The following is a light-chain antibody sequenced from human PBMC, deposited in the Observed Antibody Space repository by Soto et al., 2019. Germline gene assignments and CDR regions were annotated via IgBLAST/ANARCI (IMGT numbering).Light chain of an antibody. CDR3: MQALQTHRT. V-gene: IGKV2-28*01. Sequence: DIVMTQSPLSLPVTPGEPASISCRSSQSLLHSNGNNYLEWYLQKPGQSPQLLIYLGSSRASGVPDRFSGSGSGTDFTLKIRRVEADDVGVYYCMQALQTHRTFGQGTKVDIK. CDR2: LGS. CDR1: QSLLHSNGNNY. J-gene: IGKJ1*01.